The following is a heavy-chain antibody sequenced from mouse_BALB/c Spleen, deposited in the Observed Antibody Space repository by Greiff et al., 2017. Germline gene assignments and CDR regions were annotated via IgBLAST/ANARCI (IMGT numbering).Heavy chain of an antibody. J-gene: IGHJ4*01. CDR1: GFSLTSYG. Sequence: QVTLKESGPGLVAPSQSLSITCTVSGFSLTSYGVHWVRQPPGKGPEWLGVIWAGGSTNYNSALMSRLSISKDNSKSQVFLKMNSLQTDDTAMYYCARVYYYGSSYPYYAMDYWGQGTSVTVSS. V-gene: IGHV2-9*02. CDR3: ARVYYYGSSYPYYAMDY. CDR2: IWAGGST. D-gene: IGHD1-1*01.